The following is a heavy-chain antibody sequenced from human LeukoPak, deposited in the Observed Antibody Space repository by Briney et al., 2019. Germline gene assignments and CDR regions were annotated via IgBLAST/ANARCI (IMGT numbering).Heavy chain of an antibody. Sequence: GGSLTLSCAASGVTVSSNYMIWVRQAPGKGLEWVSVIYSGGSTYYADSVKGRFTISRDNSKNTVYLQMNSLRAEDTAVYYCASPGVWGELSLRYWGQGTLVTVSS. D-gene: IGHD3-16*02. CDR2: IYSGGST. CDR1: GVTVSSNY. J-gene: IGHJ4*02. CDR3: ASPGVWGELSLRY. V-gene: IGHV3-53*01.